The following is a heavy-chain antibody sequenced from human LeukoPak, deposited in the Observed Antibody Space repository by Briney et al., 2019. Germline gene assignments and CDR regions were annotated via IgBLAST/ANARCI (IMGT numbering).Heavy chain of an antibody. V-gene: IGHV3-30-3*01. D-gene: IGHD2-2*02. CDR2: TSYDGSNK. CDR3: ARDEGIVVVPAAILNY. CDR1: GFTFSSYA. Sequence: GRSLRLSCAASGFTFSSYAMHWVRQAPGKGLEWVAVTSYDGSNKYYADSVKGRFTISRDNSKNTLYLQMNSLRAEDTAVYYCARDEGIVVVPAAILNYWGQGTLVTVSS. J-gene: IGHJ4*02.